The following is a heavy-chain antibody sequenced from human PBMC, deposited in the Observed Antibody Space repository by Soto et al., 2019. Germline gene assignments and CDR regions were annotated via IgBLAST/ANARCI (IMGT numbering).Heavy chain of an antibody. D-gene: IGHD3-22*01. CDR3: ARGGNYYDSSGYYYVLDY. Sequence: SETLSLTCTVSGGSISSYYWSWIRQPPGKGLEWIGYIYYSGSTNYNPSLKSRVTISVDTSKNQFSLKLSSVAAADTAVYYCARGGNYYDSSGYYYVLDYWGQGTLVTVSS. V-gene: IGHV4-59*01. J-gene: IGHJ4*02. CDR1: GGSISSYY. CDR2: IYYSGST.